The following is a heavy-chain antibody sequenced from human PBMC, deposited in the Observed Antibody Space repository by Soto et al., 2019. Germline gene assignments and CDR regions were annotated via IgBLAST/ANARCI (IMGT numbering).Heavy chain of an antibody. V-gene: IGHV1-69*04. CDR3: ARDNLPPYYYYYMDV. CDR1: GGTFSSYT. Sequence: AASVKVSCKASGGTFSSYTISWVRQAPGQGLEWMGRIIPILGIANYAQKFQGRVTVTADKSTSTAYMELSSLRSEDTAVYYCARDNLPPYYYYYMDVWGKGTTVTVSS. CDR2: IIPILGIA. J-gene: IGHJ6*03.